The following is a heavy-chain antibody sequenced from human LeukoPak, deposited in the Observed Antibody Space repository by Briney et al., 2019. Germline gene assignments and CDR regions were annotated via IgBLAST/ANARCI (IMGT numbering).Heavy chain of an antibody. J-gene: IGHJ6*02. CDR3: VRDYYYSMDV. CDR1: GFTFSSYE. V-gene: IGHV3-48*03. CDR2: ISSSGSTI. Sequence: GGSLRLSCAASGFTFSSYEMNWVRQAPGKGLEWVSYISSSGSTIYYADSVKGRFTISRDNAKNSLYLQMNSLRAEDTAVYYCVRDYYYSMDVWGQGTTVTVSS.